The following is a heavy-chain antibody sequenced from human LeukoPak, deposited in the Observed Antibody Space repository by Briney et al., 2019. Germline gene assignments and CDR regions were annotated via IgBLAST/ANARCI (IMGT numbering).Heavy chain of an antibody. CDR1: GFTFISYS. D-gene: IGHD2/OR15-2a*01. Sequence: GGSLRLCCAASGFTFISYSMNWVRQAPGKGLEWVSYISSSSSTIYYADSVKGRFTISRDNAKNSLYLQMNSLRAEDTAVYYCARDGEYDPGYFDYWGQGTVATVSS. J-gene: IGHJ4*03. CDR3: ARDGEYDPGYFDY. CDR2: ISSSSSTI. V-gene: IGHV3-48*01.